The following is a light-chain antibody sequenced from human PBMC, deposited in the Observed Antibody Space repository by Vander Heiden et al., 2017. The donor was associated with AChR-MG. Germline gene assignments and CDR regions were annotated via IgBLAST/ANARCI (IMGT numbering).Light chain of an antibody. V-gene: IGLV2-14*01. CDR1: SSDCGGYKY. Sequence: QSALTQPASMSGSPGQSITLSCTGTSSDCGGYKYVSWYQQHPGKAPKLMVYEVSHRPSGVSNRFSGSKSGNTASLTISGLQAEDAADYHCASCSNDSPVLFGGGTRLIVL. CDR2: EVS. CDR3: ASCSNDSPVL. J-gene: IGLJ3*02.